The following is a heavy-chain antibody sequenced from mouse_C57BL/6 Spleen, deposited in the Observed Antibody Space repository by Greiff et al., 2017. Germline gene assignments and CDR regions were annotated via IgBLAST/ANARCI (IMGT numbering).Heavy chain of an antibody. CDR3: ARNYDYDDYAMDY. Sequence: EVKLMESGAELVKPGASVKLSCTASGFNIKDYYMHWVKQRTEQGLEWIGRIDPEDGETKYAPKFQGKATITADTSANTAYLQLSSLTSEDTAVYYCARNYDYDDYAMDYWGQGTSVTVSS. D-gene: IGHD2-4*01. J-gene: IGHJ4*01. CDR2: IDPEDGET. V-gene: IGHV14-2*01. CDR1: GFNIKDYY.